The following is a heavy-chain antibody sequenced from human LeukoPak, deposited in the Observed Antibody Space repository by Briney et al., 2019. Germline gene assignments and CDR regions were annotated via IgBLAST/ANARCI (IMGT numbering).Heavy chain of an antibody. CDR3: ARHAWSSVSCSFDY. D-gene: IGHD2-2*01. J-gene: IGHJ4*02. Sequence: SETLSLTCTVSGGSISSYYWSWIRQPAGKGLEWIGSIYDSGSTYYNSSLKSRVTISVDTSKNQLSLKLNSVTAADTAVYYCARHAWSSVSCSFDYWGQGTLVTVSS. CDR2: IYDSGST. CDR1: GGSISSYY. V-gene: IGHV4-59*05.